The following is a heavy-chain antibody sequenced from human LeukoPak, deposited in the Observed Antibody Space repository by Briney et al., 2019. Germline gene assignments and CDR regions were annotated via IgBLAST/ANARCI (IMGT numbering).Heavy chain of an antibody. V-gene: IGHV3-74*01. Sequence: GGSLRLSCVASGFSFSGHWMHWARQLPGKGLVWVSRISPTGSTTSYADSVKGRFTVSRDNAKNTLYLQVNNLRAEDTAVYYCARGPNSNWSGLDFWGQGTLLTVSS. CDR3: ARGPNSNWSGLDF. D-gene: IGHD6-6*01. CDR1: GFSFSGHW. CDR2: ISPTGSTT. J-gene: IGHJ4*02.